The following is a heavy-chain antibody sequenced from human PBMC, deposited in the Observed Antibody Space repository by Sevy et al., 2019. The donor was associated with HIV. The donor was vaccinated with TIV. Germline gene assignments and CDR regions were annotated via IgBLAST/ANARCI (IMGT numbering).Heavy chain of an antibody. CDR2: ISSSGIT. J-gene: IGHJ5*02. V-gene: IGHV4-4*07. CDR1: GGSISPYF. CDR3: ARDDLETGGRNWFDL. D-gene: IGHD3-16*01. Sequence: SETLSLTCTVSGGSISPYFWAWIRQPAGKQLEWVGRISSSGITNSNPSLKSRVTMSIDTSKNDFSLKLSSVTAADTACYYCARDDLETGGRNWFDLWGQGTLVTVSS.